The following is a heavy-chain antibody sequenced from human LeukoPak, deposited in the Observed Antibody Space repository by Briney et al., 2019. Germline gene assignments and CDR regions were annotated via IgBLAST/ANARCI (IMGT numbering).Heavy chain of an antibody. D-gene: IGHD5-12*01. Sequence: GGSLRLSCAASGFTFSNYWMHWVRQAPGKGLVWVSRLNADGNSITYADSVRGRFTISRDNDKNTVHLQMNSLRVEDTAIYFCAGAYSAYDPFDYWGQGILVTVSS. CDR2: LNADGNSI. CDR3: AGAYSAYDPFDY. CDR1: GFTFSNYW. V-gene: IGHV3-74*01. J-gene: IGHJ4*02.